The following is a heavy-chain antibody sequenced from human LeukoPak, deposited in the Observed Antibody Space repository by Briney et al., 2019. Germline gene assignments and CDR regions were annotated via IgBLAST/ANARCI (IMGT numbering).Heavy chain of an antibody. J-gene: IGHJ4*02. V-gene: IGHV1-2*02. CDR3: ARDPTRGYDFWSGYYEGGDY. CDR2: INPNSGGT. Sequence: ASVKVYCKASGYTFTGYYMHWVRQAPGQGLEWMGWINPNSGGTNYAQKFQGRVTMTRDTSISTAYMELSRLRSDDTAVYYCARDPTRGYDFWSGYYEGGDYWGQGTLVTVSS. D-gene: IGHD3-3*01. CDR1: GYTFTGYY.